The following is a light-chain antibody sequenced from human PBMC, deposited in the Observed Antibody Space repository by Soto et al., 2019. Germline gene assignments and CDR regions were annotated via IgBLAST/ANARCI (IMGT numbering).Light chain of an antibody. CDR3: CSYAGDLAL. J-gene: IGLJ2*01. V-gene: IGLV2-11*01. Sequence: QSVLTQPRSVSGSPGQSFTISCTGTSSDVGGYDFVSWYQQHPGKAPKLMISDVSKRPPGVPDRFSGSKSGNTASLTISGLQAEDEADYYCCSYAGDLALFGGGTKVTVL. CDR2: DVS. CDR1: SSDVGGYDF.